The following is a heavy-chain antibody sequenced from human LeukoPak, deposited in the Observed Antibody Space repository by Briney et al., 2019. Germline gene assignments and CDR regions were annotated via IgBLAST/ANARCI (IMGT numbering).Heavy chain of an antibody. J-gene: IGHJ4*02. CDR2: IWYDGSNK. D-gene: IGHD3-16*01. CDR3: ARDSERLGNPTD. V-gene: IGHV3-33*01. CDR1: GFTFSSYG. Sequence: GGSLRLSCAASGFTFSSYGMHWVRQAPGKGLEWVAVIWYDGSNKYYGDSVKGRFTISRDNSKKTLYLQMNSLRVEDTAVYYCARDSERLGNPTDWGQGTLVTVSS.